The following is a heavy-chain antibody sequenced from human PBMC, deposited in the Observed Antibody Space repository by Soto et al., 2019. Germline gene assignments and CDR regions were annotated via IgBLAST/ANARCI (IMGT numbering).Heavy chain of an antibody. J-gene: IGHJ6*02. CDR1: GFTFSSYW. CDR2: INSDGSST. Sequence: EVQLVESGGGLVQPGGSLRLSCAASGFTFSSYWMHWVRQAPGKGLVWVSRINSDGSSTSYADSVKGRFTISRDNAXNXLXXQMNSLRAEDTAVYYCASEYSYGSKTYYYYYGMDVWGQGTTVTVSS. V-gene: IGHV3-74*01. CDR3: ASEYSYGSKTYYYYYGMDV. D-gene: IGHD5-18*01.